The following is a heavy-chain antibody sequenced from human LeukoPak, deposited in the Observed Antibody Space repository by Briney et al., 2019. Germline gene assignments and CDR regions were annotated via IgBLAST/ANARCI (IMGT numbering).Heavy chain of an antibody. CDR1: GGSISSSSYY. D-gene: IGHD2-2*01. J-gene: IGHJ6*02. V-gene: IGHV4-39*01. Sequence: SETLSLTCTVSGGSISSSSYYWGWIRQPPGKGLEWIGSIYYSGSTYYNPSLKSRVTISVDTSKNQFSLKLSSVTAADTAVYYRARGPRGYCSSTSCPTPYYGMDVWGQGTTVTVSS. CDR3: ARGPRGYCSSTSCPTPYYGMDV. CDR2: IYYSGST.